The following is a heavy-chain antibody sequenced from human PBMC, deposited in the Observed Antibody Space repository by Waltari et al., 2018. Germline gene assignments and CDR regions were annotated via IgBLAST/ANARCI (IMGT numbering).Heavy chain of an antibody. V-gene: IGHV3-7*01. Sequence: EVQLVESGGGLVQPGGSMRLSCAASGFTFGSYWMSWVRQAPGKGLEWVANIKQDGSEKYYVDSVKGRFTISRDNAKNSLYLQMNSLRAEDTAVYYCARDRPSLLWFGELYFGRGQGTLVTVSS. CDR3: ARDRPSLLWFGELYFG. D-gene: IGHD3-10*01. CDR2: IKQDGSEK. CDR1: GFTFGSYW. J-gene: IGHJ4*02.